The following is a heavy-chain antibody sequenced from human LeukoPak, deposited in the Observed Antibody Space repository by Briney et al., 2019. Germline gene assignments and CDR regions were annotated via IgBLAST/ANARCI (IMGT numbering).Heavy chain of an antibody. CDR2: ISANNGET. CDR1: GYIFTNYG. Sequence: ASVKVSCRASGYIFTNYGITWVRQAPGQGLEWMSWISANNGETNFAQKFQGRVTMMTDSSTNTAYMELRSLTSDDTAVYYCARASTRAAATGYDPWGQGSLVTVSS. D-gene: IGHD6-13*01. CDR3: ARASTRAAATGYDP. J-gene: IGHJ5*02. V-gene: IGHV1-18*01.